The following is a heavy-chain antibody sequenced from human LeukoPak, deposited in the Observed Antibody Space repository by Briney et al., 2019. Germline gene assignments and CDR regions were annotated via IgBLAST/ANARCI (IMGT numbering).Heavy chain of an antibody. J-gene: IGHJ4*02. CDR3: AREGVGYCSSTSCFLWDY. V-gene: IGHV3-11*06. D-gene: IGHD2-2*01. Sequence: GGSLRLSCAASGLTFSDYYMSWIRQAPGKGLEWVSYISSSSSYTNYADSVKGRFTISRDNAKNSLYLQMNSLRAEDTAVYYCAREGVGYCSSTSCFLWDYWGQGTLVTVSS. CDR1: GLTFSDYY. CDR2: ISSSSSYT.